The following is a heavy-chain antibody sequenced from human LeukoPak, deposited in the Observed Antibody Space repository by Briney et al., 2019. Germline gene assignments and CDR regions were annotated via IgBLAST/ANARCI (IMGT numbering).Heavy chain of an antibody. CDR3: ARDAGSYYKTGFDP. V-gene: IGHV4-4*02. Sequence: SGTLSLTCAVSGGSISSSNWWSWVRQPPGKGLEWIGEIYHSGSTNYDPSLKSRVTISVDKSKNQFSLKLSSVTAADTAVYYCARDAGSYYKTGFDPWGQGTLVTVSS. D-gene: IGHD3-10*01. J-gene: IGHJ5*02. CDR1: GGSISSSNW. CDR2: IYHSGST.